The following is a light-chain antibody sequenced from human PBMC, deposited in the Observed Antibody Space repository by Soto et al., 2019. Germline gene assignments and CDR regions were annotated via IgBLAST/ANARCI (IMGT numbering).Light chain of an antibody. CDR2: YDS. CDR3: QGWDSTSDHRVV. CDR1: NVGSKN. J-gene: IGLJ2*01. V-gene: IGLV3-21*04. Sequence: SYELTQPPSVSVAPGKTASITCGGNNVGSKNVHWYQQKPGQAPVLVIYYDSARPSGIPERFSGSNSGNTATLTISRVEAGDEADYFCQGWDSTSDHRVVFGGGTMVTVL.